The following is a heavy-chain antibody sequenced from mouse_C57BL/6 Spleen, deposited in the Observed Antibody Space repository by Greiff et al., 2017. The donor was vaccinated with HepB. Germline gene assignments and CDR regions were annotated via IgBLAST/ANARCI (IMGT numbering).Heavy chain of an antibody. CDR1: GYTFTSYW. CDR3: ARRYYGSSYGGYFDV. CDR2: INPSSGYT. Sequence: VQLQQSGAELAKPGASVKLSCKASGYTFTSYWMHWVKQRPGQGLEWIGYINPSSGYTKYNQKFKDKATLTADKSSSTAYMQLSSLTYADSAVYYCARRYYGSSYGGYFDVWGTGTTVTVSS. D-gene: IGHD1-1*01. V-gene: IGHV1-7*01. J-gene: IGHJ1*03.